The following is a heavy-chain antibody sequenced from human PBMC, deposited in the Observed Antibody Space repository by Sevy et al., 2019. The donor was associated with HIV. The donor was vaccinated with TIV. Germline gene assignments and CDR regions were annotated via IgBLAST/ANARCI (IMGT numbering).Heavy chain of an antibody. CDR2: ISYDGSNK. Sequence: GGSLRLSCAASGFTFSSYGMHWVRQAPGKGLECVAVISYDGSNKYYADSVKGRFTISRDNSKKTVYLQMNSLRAEDTAVYYCAKDQESLEMATTVLDYWGQGTLVTVSS. J-gene: IGHJ4*02. D-gene: IGHD5-12*01. CDR1: GFTFSSYG. V-gene: IGHV3-30*18. CDR3: AKDQESLEMATTVLDY.